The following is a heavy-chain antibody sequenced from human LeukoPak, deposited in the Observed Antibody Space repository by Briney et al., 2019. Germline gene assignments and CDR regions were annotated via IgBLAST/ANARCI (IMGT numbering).Heavy chain of an antibody. CDR3: ARGLDSSGYSDY. V-gene: IGHV4-61*02. Sequence: SQTLSLTCTVSGGSISSGSYYWSWIRQPAGKGLEWIGRIYTSGSTYYNPSLKSRVTISVDTSKNQFSLKLSSVTAADTAVYYCARGLDSSGYSDYWGQGTLVTVSS. CDR2: IYTSGST. CDR1: GGSISSGSYY. D-gene: IGHD3-22*01. J-gene: IGHJ4*02.